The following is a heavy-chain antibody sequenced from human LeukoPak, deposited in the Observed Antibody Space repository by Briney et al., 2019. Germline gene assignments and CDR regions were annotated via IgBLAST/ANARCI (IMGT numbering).Heavy chain of an antibody. J-gene: IGHJ6*02. CDR1: GGTFSSYA. CDR2: ISAYNGNT. V-gene: IGHV1-18*01. CDR3: ARKVYSNYGSYYYYYYGMDV. D-gene: IGHD4-11*01. Sequence: ASVKVSCKASGGTFSSYAISWVRQAPGQGLEWMGWISAYNGNTNYAQKLQGRVTMTTDTSTSTAYMELRSLRSDDTAVYYCARKVYSNYGSYYYYYYGMDVWGQGTTVTVSS.